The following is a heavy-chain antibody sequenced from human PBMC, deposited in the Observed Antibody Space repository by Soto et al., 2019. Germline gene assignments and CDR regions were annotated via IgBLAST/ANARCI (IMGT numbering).Heavy chain of an antibody. J-gene: IGHJ4*02. D-gene: IGHD2-15*01. CDR1: GGTFSSYT. CDR2: IIPILGIA. V-gene: IGHV1-69*02. CDR3: AGYCSGGSCYYYFDY. Sequence: QVQLVQSGAEVKKPGSSVKVSCKASGGTFSSYTISWVRQAPGQGLEWMGRIIPILGIANYAQKFQGRVMITADKSTSTAYMELSSLRSEDTAVYYCAGYCSGGSCYYYFDYWGQGTLVTVSS.